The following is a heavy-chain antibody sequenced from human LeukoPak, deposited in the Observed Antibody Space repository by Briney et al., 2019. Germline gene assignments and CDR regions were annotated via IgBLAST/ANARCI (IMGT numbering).Heavy chain of an antibody. Sequence: ASVKVSCKASGYTFTGYYMHWVRQAPGQGLEWMGWINPNSGGTNYAQKFQGRVTMTRDTSISTAYMELSRLRSDDTAVYYCATDRLRSMVRGVLRSLEGFDPWGQGTLVTVSS. D-gene: IGHD3-10*01. J-gene: IGHJ5*02. CDR2: INPNSGGT. CDR3: ATDRLRSMVRGVLRSLEGFDP. V-gene: IGHV1-2*02. CDR1: GYTFTGYY.